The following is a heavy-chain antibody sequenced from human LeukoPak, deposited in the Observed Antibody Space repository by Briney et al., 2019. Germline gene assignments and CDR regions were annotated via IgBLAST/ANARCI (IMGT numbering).Heavy chain of an antibody. D-gene: IGHD6-6*01. V-gene: IGHV1-8*01. CDR2: MNPNSGNT. CDR1: GYTFTSYD. Sequence: ASVKVSCKASGYTFTSYDINWVRQATGQGLEWMGWMNPNSGNTAYAQNFQGRVTMTRNTSISTAYMELSSLRSDDTAVYYCARDGRAYSSSIPTDYWGQGTLVTVSS. CDR3: ARDGRAYSSSIPTDY. J-gene: IGHJ4*02.